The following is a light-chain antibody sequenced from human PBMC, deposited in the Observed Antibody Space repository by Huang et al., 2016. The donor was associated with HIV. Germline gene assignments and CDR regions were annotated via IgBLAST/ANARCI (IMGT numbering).Light chain of an antibody. CDR2: DAA. CDR3: QQSYSPSPFT. J-gene: IGKJ2*01. CDR1: QDIGRL. Sequence: DIQMTQSPSSLSSSIGDRVIITCRASQDIGRLLNWYQQKPGKAPQLLIYDAAVLQTGVPSRFIVSGSGTHFTLTIRSLLPEDFATYYCQQSYSPSPFTFGLGTILDI. V-gene: IGKV1-39*01.